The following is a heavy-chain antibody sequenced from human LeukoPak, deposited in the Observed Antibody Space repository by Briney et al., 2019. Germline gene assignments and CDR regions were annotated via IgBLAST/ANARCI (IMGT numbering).Heavy chain of an antibody. CDR3: ARERNAAVAFDI. D-gene: IGHD6-13*01. CDR2: MNPNSGNT. V-gene: IGHV1-8*03. Sequence: ASVKVSCKASGYTFTSYDINWVRQATGQGLEWMGWMNPNSGNTGYARKFQGRVTITRNTSISTAYMELSSLRSEDTAVYYCARERNAAVAFDIWGQGTMVTVSS. CDR1: GYTFTSYD. J-gene: IGHJ3*02.